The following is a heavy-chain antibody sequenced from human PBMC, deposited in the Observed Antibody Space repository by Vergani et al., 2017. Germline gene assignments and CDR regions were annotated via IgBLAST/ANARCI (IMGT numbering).Heavy chain of an antibody. CDR2: IFYSGTT. Sequence: QVQLQESGPGVVKPSQTLSLTCAVSGGSISSGNHCWTWIRQLPGKGLEWIGYIFYSGTTYDHPSLRSRLTISLDTSQNQFSLKLRSVTAADTAVYYCARVDTQVPATSHFYYMDVWGKGTTVVVSS. CDR3: ARVDTQVPATSHFYYMDV. CDR1: GGSISSGNHC. D-gene: IGHD6-25*01. J-gene: IGHJ6*03. V-gene: IGHV4-31*11.